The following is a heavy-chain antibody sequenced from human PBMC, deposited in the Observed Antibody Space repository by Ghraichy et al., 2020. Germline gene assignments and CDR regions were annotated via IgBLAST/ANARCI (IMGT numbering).Heavy chain of an antibody. CDR1: GEFISSDTYY. Sequence: ESLNISCTVTGEFISSDTYYWAWIRQPPGKGLEWIGSIFHNGNTYYNPSLRSRVLMSVDTFKNQFSLNLNSVTATDTAIYYCAKGINSFNPWGQGTLVSVSS. J-gene: IGHJ5*02. D-gene: IGHD2-21*01. CDR2: IFHNGNT. V-gene: IGHV4-39*01. CDR3: AKGINSFNP.